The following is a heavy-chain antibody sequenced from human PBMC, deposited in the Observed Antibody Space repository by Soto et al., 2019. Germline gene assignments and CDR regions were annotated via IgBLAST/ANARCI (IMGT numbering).Heavy chain of an antibody. D-gene: IGHD6-19*01. CDR3: ARSSHKESWFDP. V-gene: IGHV4-4*07. CDR2: IHASGNT. CDR1: GGSLNNFY. Sequence: SETLSLTCSVSGGSLNNFYWNWIRQTAGKGLEWIGRIHASGNTNYNPSLKSRATLSVDTSKNQFSLKVRSVTAADTAVYYCARSSHKESWFDPWGRGTLVTVSS. J-gene: IGHJ5*02.